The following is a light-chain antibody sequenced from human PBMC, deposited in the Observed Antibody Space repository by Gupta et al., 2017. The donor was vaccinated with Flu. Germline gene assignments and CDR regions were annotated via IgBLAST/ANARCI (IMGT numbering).Light chain of an antibody. CDR3: QQYNNWPPRRVT. CDR2: GAS. Sequence: ETLITPSPATLSVSPGGRATLSCRASQSMGTNLAWYQQKPGQAPRLLIYGASTRHTGIPARFSGSGSGTQFTLTISTLQAEDFALYDCQQYNNWPPRRVTFGPGTKVDIK. J-gene: IGKJ3*01. V-gene: IGKV3-15*01. CDR1: QSMGTN.